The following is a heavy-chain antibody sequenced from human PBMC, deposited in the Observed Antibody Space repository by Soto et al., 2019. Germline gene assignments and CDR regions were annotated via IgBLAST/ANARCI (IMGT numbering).Heavy chain of an antibody. D-gene: IGHD6-13*01. V-gene: IGHV4-39*01. CDR2: IYYSGST. Sequence: PSETLSLTCTVSGGSISSSSYYWGWIRQPPGKGLERIGSIYYSGSTYYNPSLKSRVTISVDKSKNQFSLKLSSVTAADTALFYCARHGEGQQLVYWYFDLWGRGTLVTVSS. CDR1: GGSISSSSYY. J-gene: IGHJ2*01. CDR3: ARHGEGQQLVYWYFDL.